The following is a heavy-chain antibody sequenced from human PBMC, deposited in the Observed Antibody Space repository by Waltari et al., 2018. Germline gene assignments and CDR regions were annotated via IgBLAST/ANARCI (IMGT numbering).Heavy chain of an antibody. D-gene: IGHD3-10*01. CDR2: IWYDGSNK. CDR1: GFTFSSYG. CDR3: ARDLSSGTLGFDY. Sequence: VQLVESGGGVVQPGRSLRLSCAASGFTFSSYGMHWVRQAPGKGLEWVAVIWYDGSNKYYADSVKGRFTISRDNSKNTLYLQMNSLRAEDTAVYYCARDLSSGTLGFDYWGQGTLVTVSS. V-gene: IGHV3-33*01. J-gene: IGHJ4*02.